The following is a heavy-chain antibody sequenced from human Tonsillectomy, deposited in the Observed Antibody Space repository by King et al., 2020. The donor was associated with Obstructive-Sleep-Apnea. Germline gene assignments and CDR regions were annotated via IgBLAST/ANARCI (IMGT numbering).Heavy chain of an antibody. CDR2: ISWNSGSI. J-gene: IGHJ4*02. CDR1: GFTFDDYA. CDR3: AKDTGYLGYDYLFDY. Sequence: VQLVESGGGLVQPGRSLRLSCAASGFTFDDYAMHWVRQAPGKGLEWVSGISWNSGSIGYADSVKGRFTISRANAKNSLYLQMNSLRAEDTALYYCAKDTGYLGYDYLFDYWGQGTLVTVSS. V-gene: IGHV3-9*01. D-gene: IGHD5-12*01.